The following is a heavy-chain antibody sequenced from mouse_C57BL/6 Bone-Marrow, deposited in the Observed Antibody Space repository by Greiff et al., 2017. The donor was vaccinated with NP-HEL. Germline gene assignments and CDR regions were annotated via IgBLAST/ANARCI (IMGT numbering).Heavy chain of an antibody. CDR3: ARQGGLRAWFAY. J-gene: IGHJ3*01. CDR1: GFTFSDYY. Sequence: DVKLQESGGGLVQPGGSLKLSCAASGFTFSDYYMYWVRQTPEKRLEWVAYISNGGGSTYYPDTVKGRVTISRDNAKNTLYLQMSRLKSEDTAMYYCARQGGLRAWFAYWGQGTLVTVSA. V-gene: IGHV5-12*01. CDR2: ISNGGGST. D-gene: IGHD1-1*01.